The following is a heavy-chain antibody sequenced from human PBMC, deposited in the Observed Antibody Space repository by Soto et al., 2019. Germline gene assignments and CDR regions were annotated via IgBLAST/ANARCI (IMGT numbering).Heavy chain of an antibody. J-gene: IGHJ6*02. CDR3: ARRRTSYGMDV. Sequence: SETLCLTCAVSGGPVSTYNYYWGWIRQPPGKGLEWIGSIDYSGSTYYNPSLKSRVTISVDASKNQFSLKVSSGTAADTAVYYCARRRTSYGMDVWGQGTTVTVSS. CDR1: GGPVSTYNYY. V-gene: IGHV4-39*01. CDR2: IDYSGST.